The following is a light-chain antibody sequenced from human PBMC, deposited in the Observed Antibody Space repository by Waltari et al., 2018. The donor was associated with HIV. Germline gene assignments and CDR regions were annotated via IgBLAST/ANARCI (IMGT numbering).Light chain of an antibody. CDR3: QVWDSSSDHVV. CDR1: KIGSKS. J-gene: IGLJ2*01. Sequence: SYVLTQPPSVSVAPGKTARITCGGTKIGSKSVHWYQQKPGQAPLLVIYYDSARPSGIPERVSGSTSGNTATLTMSRVEAGDEADYYCQVWDSSSDHVVFGGGTNLTVL. CDR2: YDS. V-gene: IGLV3-21*04.